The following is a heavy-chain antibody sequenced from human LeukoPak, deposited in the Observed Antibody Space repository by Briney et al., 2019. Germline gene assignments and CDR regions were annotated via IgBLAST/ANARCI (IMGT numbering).Heavy chain of an antibody. CDR2: ISSSSSYI. Sequence: PGGSLRLSCAASGFTFSSYSMNWVRPAPGKGREWVSSISSSSSYIYYADSVKGRFTISRDNAKNSLYLQMNSLRAEDTAVYYCASPLPYGDYGDLNAFDIWGQGTMVTASS. V-gene: IGHV3-21*01. J-gene: IGHJ3*02. D-gene: IGHD4-17*01. CDR1: GFTFSSYS. CDR3: ASPLPYGDYGDLNAFDI.